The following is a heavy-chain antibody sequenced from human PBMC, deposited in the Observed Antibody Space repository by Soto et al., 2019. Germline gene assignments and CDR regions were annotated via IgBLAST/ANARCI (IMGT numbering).Heavy chain of an antibody. CDR3: ARAGSEWITDYGMDV. Sequence: QVQLVQSGAEVKKPGASVKVSCKASGYTFTGYYMHWVRQAPGQGLEWMGWINPNSGGTNYAQKFQGWVTMTRDTSISTAYTELSRLRSDDTAVYYCARAGSEWITDYGMDVWGQGTTVTVSS. J-gene: IGHJ6*02. V-gene: IGHV1-2*04. CDR2: INPNSGGT. CDR1: GYTFTGYY. D-gene: IGHD3-16*01.